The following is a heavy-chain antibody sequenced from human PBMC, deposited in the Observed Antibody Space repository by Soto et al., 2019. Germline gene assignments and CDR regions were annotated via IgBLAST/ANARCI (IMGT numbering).Heavy chain of an antibody. CDR1: GGSIGTYY. J-gene: IGHJ4*02. Sequence: SETLSLTCTVSGGSIGTYYWSWIRQPPGKGLEWIGYIYYSGITNYNPSLKSRVTISVDTSKNQFSLKLSSVTAADTAVYYCARTSGYYLYDYWGQGTLVTV. V-gene: IGHV4-59*01. CDR2: IYYSGIT. D-gene: IGHD3-22*01. CDR3: ARTSGYYLYDY.